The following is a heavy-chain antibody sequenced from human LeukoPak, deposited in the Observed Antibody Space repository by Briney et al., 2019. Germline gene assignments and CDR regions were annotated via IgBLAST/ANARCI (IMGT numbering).Heavy chain of an antibody. CDR2: INPYNGNT. V-gene: IGHV1-18*04. D-gene: IGHD2-15*01. CDR1: GYTFTNYD. Sequence: ASVKVSCRASGYTFTNYDITWVRQAPGQGLEWMGYINPYNGNTNYAQKLQGRVTMTTDTSISTAYMELSRLRSDDTAVYYCARAGYCSGGSCYFDLGYWGQGTLVTVSS. CDR3: ARAGYCSGGSCYFDLGY. J-gene: IGHJ4*02.